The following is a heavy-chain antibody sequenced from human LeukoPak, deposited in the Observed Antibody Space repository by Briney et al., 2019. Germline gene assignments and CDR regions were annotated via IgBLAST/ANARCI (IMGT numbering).Heavy chain of an antibody. CDR2: ISGSGGST. J-gene: IGHJ4*02. Sequence: GGSLRLSCAASGFTFSSYAMSWVRQAPGKGLEWVSAISGSGGSTYYAESVKGRFTISRDNSKNTLYLQMNSLRVEDTAVYYCAKASSSWYPFIINDFDYWGQGTLVTVSS. D-gene: IGHD6-13*01. CDR3: AKASSSWYPFIINDFDY. V-gene: IGHV3-23*01. CDR1: GFTFSSYA.